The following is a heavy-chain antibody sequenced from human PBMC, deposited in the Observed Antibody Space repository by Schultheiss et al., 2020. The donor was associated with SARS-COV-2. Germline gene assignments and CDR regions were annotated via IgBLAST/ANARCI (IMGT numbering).Heavy chain of an antibody. CDR2: ISWNSGSI. J-gene: IGHJ4*02. D-gene: IGHD6-19*01. Sequence: GGSLRLSCAASGFTFDDYAMHWVRQAPGKGLAWVSGISWNSGSIGYADSVKGRFTISRDNAKNSLYLQMNSLRAEDTALYYCAKVSVAGTFDYWGQGTLVTVSS. CDR1: GFTFDDYA. V-gene: IGHV3-9*01. CDR3: AKVSVAGTFDY.